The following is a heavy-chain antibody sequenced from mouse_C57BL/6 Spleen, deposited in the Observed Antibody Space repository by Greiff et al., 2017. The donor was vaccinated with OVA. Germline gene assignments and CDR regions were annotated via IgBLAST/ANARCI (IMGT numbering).Heavy chain of an antibody. J-gene: IGHJ4*01. Sequence: VQLKESGPELVKPGASVKISCKASGYSFTGYYMHWVKQSSEKSLEWIGEINPSTGGTSYYQKFKGKATLTVDKSSSTAYMQLKSLTSEDSAVYYCAAYGSSPMDYWGQGTSVTVSS. CDR3: AAYGSSPMDY. CDR1: GYSFTGYY. CDR2: INPSTGGT. V-gene: IGHV1-43*01. D-gene: IGHD1-1*01.